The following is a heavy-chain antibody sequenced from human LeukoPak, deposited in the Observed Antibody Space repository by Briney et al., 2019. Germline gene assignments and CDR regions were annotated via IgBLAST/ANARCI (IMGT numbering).Heavy chain of an antibody. Sequence: PGGSLRLSCEASGFTFWNYGVHWVRQAPGKGLEWVSLISYNGGSQYYADSVKGRFTISRDNSKNTVYLQMSSLRAEDTAVYYCAQDRRMMSSYYGMDVWGQGTTVTVSS. CDR1: GFTFWNYG. J-gene: IGHJ6*02. V-gene: IGHV3-30*18. D-gene: IGHD3-16*01. CDR2: ISYNGGSQ. CDR3: AQDRRMMSSYYGMDV.